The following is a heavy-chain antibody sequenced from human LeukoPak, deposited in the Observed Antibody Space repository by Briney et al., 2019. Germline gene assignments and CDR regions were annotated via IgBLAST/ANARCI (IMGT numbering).Heavy chain of an antibody. CDR3: ARAVHSYDSNGYHLYYFDY. Sequence: PSETLSLTCAVYGGSFSHYYWSWIRQSPGKGLEWIGEINHSGITNYNPSLKSRVTMSVDTSKNQFSLKLSSVTAADTAVYYCARAVHSYDSNGYHLYYFDYWGQGTLFTVSS. J-gene: IGHJ4*02. V-gene: IGHV4-34*01. CDR1: GGSFSHYY. D-gene: IGHD3-22*01. CDR2: INHSGIT.